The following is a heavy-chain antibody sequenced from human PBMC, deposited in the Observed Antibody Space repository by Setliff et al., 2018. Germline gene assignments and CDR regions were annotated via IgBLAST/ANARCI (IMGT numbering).Heavy chain of an antibody. CDR2: ISTYNGKT. CDR3: ARHGDASFYYDILTGHSPPYYFDY. CDR1: GYIFTSYG. V-gene: IGHV1-18*01. J-gene: IGHJ4*02. D-gene: IGHD3-9*01. Sequence: ASVKVSCKASGYIFTSYGFSWVRQAPGQGLEWMGWISTYNGKTNYAQKFQGRVSMTTHTSTSTAYMELRSLRSDDTAVYYCARHGDASFYYDILTGHSPPYYFDYWGQGTLVTVSS.